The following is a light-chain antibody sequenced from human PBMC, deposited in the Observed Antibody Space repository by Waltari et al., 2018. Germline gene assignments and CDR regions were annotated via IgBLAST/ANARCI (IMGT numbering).Light chain of an antibody. CDR2: WAS. CDR1: QSLLYSSNNKNH. J-gene: IGKJ1*01. V-gene: IGKV4-1*01. CDR3: HEYYTTPWT. Sequence: DVVMTQSPDSLAVSLGERATINCKSNQSLLYSSNNKNHLTLYQQKPGQPPNLLIYWASTRESGVPVRFSGSGSGTDFTLTISSLQAEDVAVYYCHEYYTTPWTFGQGTKVEIK.